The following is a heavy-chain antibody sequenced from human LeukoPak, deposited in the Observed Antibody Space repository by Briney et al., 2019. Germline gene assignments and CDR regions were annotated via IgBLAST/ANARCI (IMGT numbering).Heavy chain of an antibody. D-gene: IGHD6-13*01. J-gene: IGHJ4*02. CDR3: ARQPSSWFTSFDS. Sequence: SETLSLTCTVSGVSLSSYVWSWIRQPPGKGLEWIAYIYYSGSTNYNASLKSRVTISVDTSKNQFSLKLISVTAADTAVYYCARQPSSWFTSFDSWGQGTLVTVSS. V-gene: IGHV4-59*01. CDR2: IYYSGST. CDR1: GVSLSSYV.